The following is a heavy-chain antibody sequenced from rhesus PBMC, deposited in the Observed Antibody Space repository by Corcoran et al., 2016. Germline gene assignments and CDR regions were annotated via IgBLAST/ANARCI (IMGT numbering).Heavy chain of an antibody. Sequence: QVQLKESGPGLVKPSETLSLTCAVSGYSISSGYGWSGSRQPPGKGLEWIGYIGGTRGRPPYHPPLMIRFTFSIDPSKYQFSLKLSSVTAADTAVYYCARESTAAGFAYWGQGVLVTVSS. V-gene: IGHV4-127*01. CDR1: GYSISSGYG. D-gene: IGHD4-29*01. CDR3: ARESTAAGFAY. CDR2: IGGTRGRP. J-gene: IGHJ4*01.